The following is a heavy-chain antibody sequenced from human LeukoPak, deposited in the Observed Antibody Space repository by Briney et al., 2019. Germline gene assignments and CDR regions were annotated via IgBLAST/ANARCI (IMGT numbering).Heavy chain of an antibody. D-gene: IGHD3-22*01. CDR2: IYYSGST. J-gene: IGHJ5*02. CDR1: GGSLSSGYYY. V-gene: IGHV4-30-4*01. Sequence: SETLSLTCTVSGGSLSSGYYYWSWIRQPPGKGLEGIVYIYYSGSTYYNPSPKSRVTISVHTSKNQFSLKLSSVTAADTAVYYCAGVNYYDSSGYYYGWFDPWGQGTLVTVSS. CDR3: AGVNYYDSSGYYYGWFDP.